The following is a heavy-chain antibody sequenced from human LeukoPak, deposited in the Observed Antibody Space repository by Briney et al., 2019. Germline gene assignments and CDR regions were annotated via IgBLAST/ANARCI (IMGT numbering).Heavy chain of an antibody. CDR3: TRDTEGTLDY. V-gene: IGHV3-7*01. J-gene: IGHJ4*02. Sequence: GGSLRLSCAASGFTFTNSWMAWVRQAPEKGLEWVANIKQDATTKHYADSLKGRFTISRDNPKNSLYLQMNNLRADDTAVYYCTRDTEGTLDYWGQGILVTVAS. CDR1: GFTFTNSW. D-gene: IGHD2-8*02. CDR2: IKQDATTK.